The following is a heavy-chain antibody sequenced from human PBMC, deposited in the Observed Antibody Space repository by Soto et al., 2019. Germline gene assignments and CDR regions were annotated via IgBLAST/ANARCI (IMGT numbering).Heavy chain of an antibody. J-gene: IGHJ6*02. D-gene: IGHD1-26*01. V-gene: IGHV1-69*08. Sequence: QVQLVQSGAEVKKPGSSVKVSCKASGGTFSSYTISWVRQAPGQGLEWMGRIIPILGIANYAQKFQGRVTITADKSTSTAYMELSSLRSEDTAVSYCARDRGGSYVSDYYYGMDVWGQGTTFTVSS. CDR2: IIPILGIA. CDR3: ARDRGGSYVSDYYYGMDV. CDR1: GGTFSSYT.